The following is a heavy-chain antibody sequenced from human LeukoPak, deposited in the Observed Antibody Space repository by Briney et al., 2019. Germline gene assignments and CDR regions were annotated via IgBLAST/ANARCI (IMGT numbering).Heavy chain of an antibody. CDR3: ARRARGDYTNSYYMDV. CDR2: IYYSGST. CDR1: GGSISSNNYH. J-gene: IGHJ6*03. D-gene: IGHD4-11*01. V-gene: IGHV4-39*01. Sequence: SETLSLTCTVPGGSISSNNYHWGWIRQPPGKGLEWIGTIYYSGSTYYNPSLKSRVTISVDTSKNQFSLKLSSVTAADTAVYYCARRARGDYTNSYYMDVWGKGTTVTVSS.